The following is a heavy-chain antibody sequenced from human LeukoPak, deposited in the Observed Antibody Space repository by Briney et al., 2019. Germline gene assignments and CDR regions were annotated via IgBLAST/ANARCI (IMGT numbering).Heavy chain of an antibody. CDR2: IYSGGST. CDR3: AKDYYDRDYFDY. J-gene: IGHJ4*02. V-gene: IGHV3-53*01. Sequence: PGGSLRLSCAASGFTVSSNYMSWVRQAPGKGLEWVSVIYSGGSTYYADSVKGRFTISRDNSKNTLYLQMNSLRAEDTAVYYCAKDYYDRDYFDYWGQGTLVTVSS. D-gene: IGHD3-22*01. CDR1: GFTVSSNY.